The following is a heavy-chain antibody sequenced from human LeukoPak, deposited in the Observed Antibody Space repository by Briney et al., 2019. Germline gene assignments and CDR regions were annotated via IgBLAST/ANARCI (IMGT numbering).Heavy chain of an antibody. J-gene: IGHJ4*02. CDR3: ARDLRGLGDYFDY. CDR1: GYSFTGYF. CDR2: MNPDSGVT. V-gene: IGHV1-2*02. D-gene: IGHD3-16*01. Sequence: ASVKVSCKASGYSFTGYFIYWVRQAPGQGLQWMGWMNPDSGVTDYAQNFQGRVTMTRDTSISTAYMELSSLGSDDTAIYYCARDLRGLGDYFDYWGQGTLVTVSS.